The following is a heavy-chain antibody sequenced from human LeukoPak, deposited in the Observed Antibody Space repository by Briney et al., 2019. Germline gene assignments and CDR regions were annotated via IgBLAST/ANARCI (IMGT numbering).Heavy chain of an antibody. CDR1: GFTFGIYA. J-gene: IGHJ2*01. V-gene: IGHV3-48*04. D-gene: IGHD2-15*01. CDR2: ISSSGSTI. CDR3: TRGYCSGGSCYGWYFDL. Sequence: GGSLRLSCAASGFTFGIYAMNWVRQAPGKGLEWVSYISSSGSTIYYADSVKGRFTISRDNAKNSLYLQMNSLKTEDTAVYYCTRGYCSGGSCYGWYFDLWGRGTLVTVSS.